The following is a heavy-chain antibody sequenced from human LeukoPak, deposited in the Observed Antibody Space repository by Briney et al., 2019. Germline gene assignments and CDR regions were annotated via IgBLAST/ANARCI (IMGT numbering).Heavy chain of an antibody. J-gene: IGHJ4*02. V-gene: IGHV1-18*01. CDR2: ISGYNGNI. CDR1: GCTFSSYG. D-gene: IGHD2-15*01. Sequence: ASVKVSCKASGCTFSSYGVSWVRQAPGQGLEWMGWISGYNGNINYAQKLQGRVTMTTDTSTSTAYMQLRSLIADDTAVYYCARVRCSGGSCHYFDYWGQGTQLVVSS. CDR3: ARVRCSGGSCHYFDY.